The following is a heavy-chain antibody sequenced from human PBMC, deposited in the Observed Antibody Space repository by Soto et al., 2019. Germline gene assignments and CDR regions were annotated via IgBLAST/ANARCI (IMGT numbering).Heavy chain of an antibody. J-gene: IGHJ3*02. CDR2: IYYSGST. Sequence: SETLSLTCTVSGGSISSGDYYWGWIRQPPGKGLEWIGYIYYSGSTYSNPSLKSRLTISVDTSKNQFSLKLTSVTAADTAVYYCARGMLRGVIKDAFDIWGQGTKVTVSS. V-gene: IGHV4-30-4*01. D-gene: IGHD3-10*01. CDR1: GGSISSGDYY. CDR3: ARGMLRGVIKDAFDI.